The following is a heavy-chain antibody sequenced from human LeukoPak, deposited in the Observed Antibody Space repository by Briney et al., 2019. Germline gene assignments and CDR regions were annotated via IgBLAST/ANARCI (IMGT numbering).Heavy chain of an antibody. D-gene: IGHD6-19*01. CDR3: AKPISSGWYSFDY. V-gene: IGHV3-23*01. J-gene: IGHJ4*02. CDR1: GFTFSSYA. Sequence: PGGSLRLSCAASGFTFSSYAMSWVRQAPGKGLEWVSAISGSGGSTYSADSVKGRFTISRDNSKNTLYLQINSLRAEDTAVYYCAKPISSGWYSFDYWGQGTLVTVSS. CDR2: ISGSGGST.